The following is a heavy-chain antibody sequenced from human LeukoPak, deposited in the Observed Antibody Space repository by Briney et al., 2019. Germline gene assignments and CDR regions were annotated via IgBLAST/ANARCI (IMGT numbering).Heavy chain of an antibody. D-gene: IGHD6-13*01. Sequence: GGSLRLSCAASGFTFSSYGMHWVRQAPGKGLERVAVISYDGSNKYYADSVKGRFTISRDNSKNTLYLQTNSLRAEDTAVYYCAKPYSSSWYGLFDYWGQGTLVTVSS. J-gene: IGHJ4*02. CDR1: GFTFSSYG. V-gene: IGHV3-30*18. CDR3: AKPYSSSWYGLFDY. CDR2: ISYDGSNK.